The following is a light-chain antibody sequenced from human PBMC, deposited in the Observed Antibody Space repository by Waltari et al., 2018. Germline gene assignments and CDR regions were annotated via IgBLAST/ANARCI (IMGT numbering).Light chain of an antibody. CDR2: DVS. CDR1: QSIGRS. CDR3: QKYERLPAT. V-gene: IGKV3-20*01. J-gene: IGKJ1*01. Sequence: CRASQSIGRSLVWYQQKPGQAPRLLIYDVSRMATGIPDRFSGSGYGTDFSLTISRLEPEDFAVYYCQKYERLPATFGQGTTVEIK.